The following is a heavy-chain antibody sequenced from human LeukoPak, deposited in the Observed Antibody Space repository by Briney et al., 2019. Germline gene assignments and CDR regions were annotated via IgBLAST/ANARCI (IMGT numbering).Heavy chain of an antibody. CDR1: GFTFSSYT. CDR3: AKAPVVVVAEWFDP. J-gene: IGHJ5*02. CDR2: ISGSGGST. Sequence: GGSLRLSCAASGFTFSSYTMSWVRQAPGKGLEWVSAISGSGGSTYYADSVKGRFTISRDNSKNTLYLQMNSLRAEDTAVYYCAKAPVVVVAEWFDPWGQGTLVTVSS. D-gene: IGHD2-15*01. V-gene: IGHV3-23*01.